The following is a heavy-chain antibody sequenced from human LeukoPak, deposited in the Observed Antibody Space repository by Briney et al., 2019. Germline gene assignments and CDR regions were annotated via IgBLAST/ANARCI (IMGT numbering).Heavy chain of an antibody. CDR3: ARRGSWTYYYAMDV. V-gene: IGHV4-34*01. D-gene: IGHD6-13*01. J-gene: IGHJ6*02. CDR2: IRRSGST. Sequence: PSETLSLTCDVSGGSFNDYYWSWIRQAPGKGLEWIGEIRRSGSTNYNPSLKGRVTVSVDTSKNQFSLRLTSVTAADTAVYYCARRGSWTYYYAMDVWGQGTTVTVSS. CDR1: GGSFNDYY.